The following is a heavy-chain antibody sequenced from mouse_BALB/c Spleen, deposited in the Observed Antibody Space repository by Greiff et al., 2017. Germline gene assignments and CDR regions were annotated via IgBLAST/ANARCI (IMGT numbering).Heavy chain of an antibody. D-gene: IGHD2-4*01. CDR2: IYPGDGDT. J-gene: IGHJ1*01. CDR1: GYAFSSYW. Sequence: QVQLQQSGAELVRPGSSVKISCKASGYAFSSYWMNWVKQRPGQGLEWIGQIYPGDGDTNYNGKFKGKATLTADKSSSTAYMQLSSLTSEDSAVYFCARYDYDWYFDVWGAGTTVTVSS. V-gene: IGHV1-80*01. CDR3: ARYDYDWYFDV.